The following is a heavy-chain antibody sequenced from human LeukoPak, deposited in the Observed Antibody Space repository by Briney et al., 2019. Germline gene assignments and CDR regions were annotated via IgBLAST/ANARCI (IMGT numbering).Heavy chain of an antibody. J-gene: IGHJ4*02. Sequence: ASLKLSCKASGYTFTSYYMHWVRQAPGQGLEWIGCINPNSGGTNYAQKVQGRVTMTRDQSKSTAYMEMSRLRSDETDVYYCLLSKANGGMYYYGSGTQFDYWGQGTLVTVSS. D-gene: IGHD3-10*01. V-gene: IGHV1-2*02. CDR2: INPNSGGT. CDR1: GYTFTSYY. CDR3: LLSKANGGMYYYGSGTQFDY.